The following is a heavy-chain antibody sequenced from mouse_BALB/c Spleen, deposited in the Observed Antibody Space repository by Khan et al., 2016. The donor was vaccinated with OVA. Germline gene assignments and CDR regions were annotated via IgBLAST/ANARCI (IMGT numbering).Heavy chain of an antibody. V-gene: IGHV9-1*02. CDR1: AYTFTNYG. J-gene: IGHJ1*01. CDR2: INTYTGEP. Sequence: QIQLVQSGPELKKPGETVKISCKASAYTFTNYGMNWVKQAPGKGLKWMGWINTYTGEPTYTDDFKGRFAFSLETSASTAYLQLNNLKNEDLATSFCARGASDWDFDVWGAGNTVTVSS. CDR3: ARGASDWDFDV.